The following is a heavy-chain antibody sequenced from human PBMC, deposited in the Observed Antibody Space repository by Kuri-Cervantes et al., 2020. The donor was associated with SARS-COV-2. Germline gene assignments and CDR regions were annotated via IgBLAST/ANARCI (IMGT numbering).Heavy chain of an antibody. D-gene: IGHD3-10*01. CDR3: AKDQGTFGEFIAAAPGWFDP. Sequence: GSLRLSCTVSGGSISSSSYYWGWIRQPPGKGLEWIGSIYYSGSTYYNPSLKSRVTISVDTSKNQFSLKLSSVTAADTAVYYCAKDQGTFGEFIAAAPGWFDPWGQGTLVTVSS. J-gene: IGHJ5*02. V-gene: IGHV4-39*07. CDR2: IYYSGST. CDR1: GGSISSSSYY.